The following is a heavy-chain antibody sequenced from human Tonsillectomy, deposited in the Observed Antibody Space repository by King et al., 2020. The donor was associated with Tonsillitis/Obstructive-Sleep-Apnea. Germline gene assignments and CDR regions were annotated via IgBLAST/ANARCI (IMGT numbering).Heavy chain of an antibody. D-gene: IGHD1-1*01. V-gene: IGHV5-51*01. J-gene: IGHJ3*02. CDR3: ARGLKVSNDWPDAFDI. CDR2: IYPGDSDT. Sequence: VQLVESGAEVKKPGESLKISCKGSGYSFTNYWIGWVRQMPGKGLEWMGIIYPGDSDTRYSPSFQGQVTISADKSISTAYLQWSSLKASDTAMDYCARGLKVSNDWPDAFDIWGQGTMVTVSS. CDR1: GYSFTNYW.